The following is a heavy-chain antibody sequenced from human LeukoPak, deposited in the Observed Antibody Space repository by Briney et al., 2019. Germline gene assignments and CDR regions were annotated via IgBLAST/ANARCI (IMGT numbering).Heavy chain of an antibody. V-gene: IGHV3-23*01. CDR3: ASRGAAPGKYFQH. D-gene: IGHD6-13*01. CDR1: GFTFSSFA. CDR2: VTGSGGST. J-gene: IGHJ1*01. Sequence: GGSLRLSCAASGFTFSSFAMSWVRQAPGEGLELVSTVTGSGGSTNYADSVKGRFTISRDNSKNTLSLQMNSLRAEDTAVYYCASRGAAPGKYFQHWGQGTLVTVSS.